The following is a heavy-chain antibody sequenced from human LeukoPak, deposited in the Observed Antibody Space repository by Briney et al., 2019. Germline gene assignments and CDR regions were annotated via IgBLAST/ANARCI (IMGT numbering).Heavy chain of an antibody. CDR3: ARDRKQQLVPYYYYGMDV. CDR1: GFTFDDYG. Sequence: GGSLRLSCAASGFTFDDYGMSWVRQAPGKGLEWVSGINWNGGSTGYADSVKGRFTISRDNAKNSLYLQMNSLRAEDTAVYYCARDRKQQLVPYYYYGMDVWGQGTTVTVSS. D-gene: IGHD6-13*01. CDR2: INWNGGST. V-gene: IGHV3-20*04. J-gene: IGHJ6*02.